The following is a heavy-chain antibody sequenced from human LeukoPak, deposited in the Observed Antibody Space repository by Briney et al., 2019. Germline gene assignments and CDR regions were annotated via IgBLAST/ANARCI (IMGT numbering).Heavy chain of an antibody. V-gene: IGHV4-59*08. J-gene: IGHJ4*02. Sequence: SETLSLTCTVSGGSISSYYWSWIRQPPGKGLEWIGYIYYSGSTNYNPSLKSRVTISVDTPKNQFSLKLSSVTAADTAVYYCARSPLRRSFDYWGQGTLVTVSS. CDR3: ARSPLRRSFDY. CDR1: GGSISSYY. D-gene: IGHD4-23*01. CDR2: IYYSGST.